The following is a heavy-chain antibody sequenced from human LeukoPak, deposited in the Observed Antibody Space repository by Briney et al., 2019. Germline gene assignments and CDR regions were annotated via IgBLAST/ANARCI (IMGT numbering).Heavy chain of an antibody. J-gene: IGHJ4*02. Sequence: GGSLRLSCAVSGFTFSSYAMSWVRQAPGKGLEWVSVISVSGGKTFYADSVKGRFTISRDNSKNTLYLQMNSLRDEDTAVYYCAKDWKEVAYCSGGSCYSDYWGQGTLVIVSS. CDR3: AKDWKEVAYCSGGSCYSDY. V-gene: IGHV3-23*01. CDR1: GFTFSSYA. CDR2: ISVSGGKT. D-gene: IGHD2-15*01.